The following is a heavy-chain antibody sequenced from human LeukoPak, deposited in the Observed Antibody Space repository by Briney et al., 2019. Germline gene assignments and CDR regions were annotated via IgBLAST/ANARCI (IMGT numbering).Heavy chain of an antibody. CDR1: GFTFSSYA. CDR2: ISWSSGSI. V-gene: IGHV3-9*03. D-gene: IGHD1-26*01. Sequence: GGSLRLSCAASGFTFSSYAMHWVRQAPGKGLEWVSGISWSSGSIGYADSVKGRFTISRDNAKNSLYLQMNSLRAEDMALYYCAKVYIVGATDSDAFDIWGQGTMVTVSS. J-gene: IGHJ3*02. CDR3: AKVYIVGATDSDAFDI.